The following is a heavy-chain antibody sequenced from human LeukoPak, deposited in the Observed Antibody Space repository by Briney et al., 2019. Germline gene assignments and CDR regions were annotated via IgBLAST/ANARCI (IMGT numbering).Heavy chain of an antibody. CDR3: ASVRHDPLEYYYYVDV. CDR2: INPSGSP. J-gene: IGHJ6*03. Sequence: SETLSLTCAVYGDSLSRYYWTWIRQTPGKGLEWLAEINPSGSPDYNPSLKSRATISVDTSKNQFSLRLASVTAADTAVYYCASVRHDPLEYYYYVDVWGKGTKVTVSS. V-gene: IGHV4-34*01. D-gene: IGHD2/OR15-2a*01. CDR1: GDSLSRYY.